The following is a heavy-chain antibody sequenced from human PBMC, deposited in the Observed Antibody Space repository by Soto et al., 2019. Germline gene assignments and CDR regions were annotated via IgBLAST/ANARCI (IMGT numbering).Heavy chain of an antibody. CDR1: GGTFSSYA. CDR3: ARPGTQRGYSGYDYPVYYYYGMDV. Sequence: ASVKVSCKASGGTFSSYAISWVRQAPGQGLEWMGGIIPIFGTANYAQKFQGRVTITADESTSTAYMELSSLRSEDTAVYYCARPGTQRGYSGYDYPVYYYYGMDVWGQGTTVTVSS. CDR2: IIPIFGTA. V-gene: IGHV1-69*13. J-gene: IGHJ6*02. D-gene: IGHD5-12*01.